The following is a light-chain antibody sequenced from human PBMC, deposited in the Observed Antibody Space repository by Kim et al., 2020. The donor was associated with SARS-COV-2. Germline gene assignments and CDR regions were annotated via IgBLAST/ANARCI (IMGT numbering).Light chain of an antibody. V-gene: IGLV3-21*04. CDR2: FDS. Sequence: SYELTQPPSVSVAPRKTARITCGGNNIGGKSVHWYQQKPGQAPVLVIYFDSDRPSGIPERFSGSNSGNTATLTISRVEAGDEADYYCQVWDSSSDHRVFG. CDR1: NIGGKS. J-gene: IGLJ3*02. CDR3: QVWDSSSDHRV.